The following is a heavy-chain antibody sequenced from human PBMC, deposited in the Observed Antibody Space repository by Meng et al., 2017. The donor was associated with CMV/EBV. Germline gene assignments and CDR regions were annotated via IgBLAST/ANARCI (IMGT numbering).Heavy chain of an antibody. CDR2: IYYSGST. D-gene: IGHD3-3*01. J-gene: IGHJ6*02. V-gene: IGHV4-39*01. CDR3: ASQYYDFWSGYLPPGLYGMDV. CDR1: GGSISSSSYY. Sequence: GSPRLSCTVSGGSISSSSYYWGWIRQPPGKGLEWIGSIYYSGSTYYNPSLKSRVTISVDTSKNQFSLKLSSVTAADTAVYYCASQYYDFWSGYLPPGLYGMDVWGQGTTVTVSS.